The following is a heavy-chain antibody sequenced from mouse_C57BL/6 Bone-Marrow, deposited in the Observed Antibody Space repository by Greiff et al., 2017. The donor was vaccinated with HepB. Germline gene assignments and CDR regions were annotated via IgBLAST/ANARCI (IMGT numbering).Heavy chain of an antibody. J-gene: IGHJ2*01. Sequence: QVQLKQPGAELVKPGASVKMSCKASGYTFTSYWITWVKQRPGQGLEWIGDIYPGSGSTNYNEKFKSKATLTVDTSSSTAYMQLSSLTSEDSAVYYCARGGPTTVVATSDYWGQGTTLTVSS. D-gene: IGHD1-1*01. V-gene: IGHV1-55*01. CDR3: ARGGPTTVVATSDY. CDR1: GYTFTSYW. CDR2: IYPGSGST.